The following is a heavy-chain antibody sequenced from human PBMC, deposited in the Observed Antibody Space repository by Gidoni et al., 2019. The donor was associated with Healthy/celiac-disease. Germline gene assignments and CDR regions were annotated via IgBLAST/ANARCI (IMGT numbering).Heavy chain of an antibody. D-gene: IGHD2-21*02. Sequence: QVQLQQWGAGLLKPSETLSLTCAVYGGSFSGYYWSWIRQPPGKGLEWIGEINHSGSTNYKPSLKSRVTISVDTSKNQFSLKLSSVTAADTAVYYCARGLLGTVTAWSIGWFDPWGQGTLVIVSS. CDR1: GGSFSGYY. J-gene: IGHJ5*02. CDR2: INHSGST. CDR3: ARGLLGTVTAWSIGWFDP. V-gene: IGHV4-34*01.